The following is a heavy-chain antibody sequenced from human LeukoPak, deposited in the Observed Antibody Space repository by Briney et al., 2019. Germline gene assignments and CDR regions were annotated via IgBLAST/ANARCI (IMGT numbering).Heavy chain of an antibody. D-gene: IGHD3-16*01. J-gene: IGHJ4*02. V-gene: IGHV4-38-2*01. Sequence: SETLSLTCAVSGYSIKNGYYWAWIRQPPGQGLEWIGSIHHSGTTYYNPSVKSRVTISVDTSKNQFSLKLTSVTAADTAVYYCARRLGTYLFDYWGQGTLVTVSS. CDR1: GYSIKNGYY. CDR2: IHHSGTT. CDR3: ARRLGTYLFDY.